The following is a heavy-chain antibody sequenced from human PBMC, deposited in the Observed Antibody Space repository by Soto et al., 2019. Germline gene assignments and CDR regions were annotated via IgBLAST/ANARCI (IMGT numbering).Heavy chain of an antibody. J-gene: IGHJ3*02. D-gene: IGHD3-22*01. CDR1: GYTFTSYG. V-gene: IGHV1-18*01. Sequence: QVQLVQSGAEVKKPGASVKVSCKASGYTFTSYGISWVRQAPGQGLEWMGWISAYNGKTNYAQKLQGRVTMTTDTSTSTAYMELRSLRSDDTAVYYCARGDRHYYDSSGYYRNDAFDIWGQGTMVTVSS. CDR2: ISAYNGKT. CDR3: ARGDRHYYDSSGYYRNDAFDI.